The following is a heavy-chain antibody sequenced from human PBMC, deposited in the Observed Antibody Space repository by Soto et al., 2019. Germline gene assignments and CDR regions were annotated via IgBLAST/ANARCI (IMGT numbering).Heavy chain of an antibody. V-gene: IGHV1-69*05. J-gene: IGHJ6*02. CDR2: IIPIFGTA. Sequence: QVQLVQSGAEVKKPGSSVKVSCKASGGTFSSYAINWVRQAPGQGLEWMGGIIPIFGTANYAQKFQGRVPITXXDXPXTAYMELSSLRSEDTAVYYCARGSGGSSYYYYGMDVWGQGTTVTVSS. CDR3: ARGSGGSSYYYYGMDV. CDR1: GGTFSSYA. D-gene: IGHD2-15*01.